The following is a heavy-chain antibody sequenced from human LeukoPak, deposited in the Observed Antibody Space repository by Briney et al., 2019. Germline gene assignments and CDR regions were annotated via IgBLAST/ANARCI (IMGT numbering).Heavy chain of an antibody. CDR3: ATYVRGDFDY. D-gene: IGHD3-10*02. CDR2: VSGGGGST. J-gene: IGHJ4*02. CDR1: GVTFSSYA. Sequence: GGSLRLSCATSGVTFSSYAMSWVRQAPGQGLEWVSTVSGGGGSTWYADSVKGRFTISRDNSKNTLYLQMNSLRAEDTAVYYCATYVRGDFDYWGQGTLVTVSS. V-gene: IGHV3-23*01.